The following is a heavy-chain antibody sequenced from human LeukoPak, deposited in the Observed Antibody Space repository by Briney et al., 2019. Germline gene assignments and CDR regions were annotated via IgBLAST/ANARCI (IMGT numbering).Heavy chain of an antibody. J-gene: IGHJ4*02. Sequence: ASMKVSCKASGYTFTSYGISWVRQAPGQGLEWMGWISAYNGNTNYAQKLQGRVTMTTDTSTSTAYMELRSLRSDDTAVYYCARLYGDYRSALLPSPYFDYWGQGTLVTVSS. CDR1: GYTFTSYG. CDR2: ISAYNGNT. D-gene: IGHD4-17*01. V-gene: IGHV1-18*01. CDR3: ARLYGDYRSALLPSPYFDY.